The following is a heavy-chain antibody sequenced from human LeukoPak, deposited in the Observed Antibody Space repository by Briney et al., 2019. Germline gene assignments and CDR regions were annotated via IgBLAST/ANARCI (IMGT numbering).Heavy chain of an antibody. CDR1: GGSSSGYY. V-gene: IGHV4-34*01. CDR2: INHSVST. D-gene: IGHD3-10*01. J-gene: IGHJ5*02. Sequence: SQSLSLTCAVYGGSSSGYYWSWIRQPPGQRLGWIGEINHSVSTNYNPSLKTPVTISVDTSKNQFSLKLSSVTAADTAVYYCARVTITMVRGVRAPRHNWFDPWGQGTLVTVSS. CDR3: ARVTITMVRGVRAPRHNWFDP.